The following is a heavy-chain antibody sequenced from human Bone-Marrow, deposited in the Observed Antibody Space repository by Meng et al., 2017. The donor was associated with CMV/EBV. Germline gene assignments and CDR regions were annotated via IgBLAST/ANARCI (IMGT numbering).Heavy chain of an antibody. D-gene: IGHD3-22*01. CDR2: IIPILGIA. V-gene: IGHV1-69*02. Sequence: AVNVSRKATGGTFSSHTISWVRQAPAQGLEWMGRIIPILGIANYAQKFQGRVTITADKSTSTAYMELSRLRSEDKSVYYCARHRIGYFYYAFDIWGQGTMVTVSS. J-gene: IGHJ3*02. CDR1: GGTFSSHT. CDR3: ARHRIGYFYYAFDI.